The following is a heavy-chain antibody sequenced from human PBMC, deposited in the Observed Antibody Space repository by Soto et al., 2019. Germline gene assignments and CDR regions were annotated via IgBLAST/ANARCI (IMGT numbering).Heavy chain of an antibody. V-gene: IGHV6-1*01. J-gene: IGHJ5*02. CDR1: GDSVSSYSAA. CDR3: VRDRYSSSGWFDP. Sequence: PSQTLSLTCAISGDSVSSYSAAWNWIRQSPSGGLEWLGRTYYGSRFFSDYAESVKSRIIINPDTSKNQFSLQLKSVTPEDTAVYYCVRDRYSSSGWFDPWGQGTQATVYS. CDR2: TYYGSRFFS. D-gene: IGHD3-10*01.